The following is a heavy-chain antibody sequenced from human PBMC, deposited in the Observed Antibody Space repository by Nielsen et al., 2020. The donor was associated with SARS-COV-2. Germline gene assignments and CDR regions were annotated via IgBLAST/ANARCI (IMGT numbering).Heavy chain of an antibody. J-gene: IGHJ3*02. V-gene: IGHV3-48*04. CDR2: ISSSSGTI. Sequence: GESLKISCAASEFTFSSYTMNWVRQASGKGLEWVSYISSSSGTIYYADSVKGRFTISRDNAENSLSLQMNSLRAEDTAVYYCARESVTGTDAFDIWGQGTVVTVSS. CDR3: ARESVTGTDAFDI. CDR1: EFTFSSYT. D-gene: IGHD6-19*01.